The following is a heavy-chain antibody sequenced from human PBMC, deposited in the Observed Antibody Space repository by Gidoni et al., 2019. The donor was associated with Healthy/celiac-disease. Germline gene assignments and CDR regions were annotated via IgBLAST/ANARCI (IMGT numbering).Heavy chain of an antibody. CDR1: GFTFSSYW. CDR3: ARAGARGSSFFFSFDP. CDR2: IKQDGMEK. Sequence: EVQLVESGGGLFQPGGSRRLSGAASGFTFSSYWMSWVRQAPGKGLEWVANIKQDGMEKYYVDSVKGRFTISRDNAKNSLYLQMNSLRAEDTAVYYCARAGARGSSFFFSFDPWGQGTLVTVSS. V-gene: IGHV3-7*01. J-gene: IGHJ5*02. D-gene: IGHD6-6*01.